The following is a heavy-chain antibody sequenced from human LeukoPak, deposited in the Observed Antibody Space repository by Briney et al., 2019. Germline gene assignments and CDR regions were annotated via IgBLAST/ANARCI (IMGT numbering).Heavy chain of an antibody. D-gene: IGHD6-19*01. CDR1: GYTFTSYA. Sequence: AASVTVSFKASGYTFTSYAMHWVRQAPGQRLEWMGWINAGNGNTKYSQKFQGRVTITRDTSASTAYMELSSLRSEDTAVYYCARGRNAYSSGWYPVDYWGQGTLVAVSS. J-gene: IGHJ4*02. CDR2: INAGNGNT. CDR3: ARGRNAYSSGWYPVDY. V-gene: IGHV1-3*01.